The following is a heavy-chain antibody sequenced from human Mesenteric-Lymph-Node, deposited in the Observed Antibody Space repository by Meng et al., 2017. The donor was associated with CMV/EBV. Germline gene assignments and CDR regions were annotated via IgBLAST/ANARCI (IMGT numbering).Heavy chain of an antibody. CDR3: ARFIDSYCGGDCFSYYYYGMDV. V-gene: IGHV3-48*04. CDR2: ISSSSSTI. D-gene: IGHD2-21*01. CDR1: GFTFNSYS. J-gene: IGHJ6*02. Sequence: GESLKISCAASGFTFNSYSMNWVRQAPGTGLEWVSYISSSSSTIYYADSVKGRITISRDNAKNSLYLQMNSLRAEDTAVYYCARFIDSYCGGDCFSYYYYGMDVWGQGTSVTGSS.